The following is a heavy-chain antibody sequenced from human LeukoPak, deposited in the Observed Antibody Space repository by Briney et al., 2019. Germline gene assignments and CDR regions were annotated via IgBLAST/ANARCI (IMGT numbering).Heavy chain of an antibody. Sequence: GGSLRLSCVASGFTFSNYSIHWVRQAPGKGLEWVAFIRYDGSNKYYADSVRGRFTISRDNSKNTLYLQMNSLRAEDTAVYYCAKEYSSGWHDAFDIWGQGTMVTVSS. D-gene: IGHD6-19*01. CDR3: AKEYSSGWHDAFDI. CDR1: GFTFSNYS. V-gene: IGHV3-30*02. J-gene: IGHJ3*02. CDR2: IRYDGSNK.